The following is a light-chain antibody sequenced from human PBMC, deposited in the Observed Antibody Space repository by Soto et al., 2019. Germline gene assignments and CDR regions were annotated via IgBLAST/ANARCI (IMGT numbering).Light chain of an antibody. V-gene: IGKV1-39*01. CDR1: QSISSY. J-gene: IGKJ2*01. CDR2: GAS. CDR3: QQSHSIPYT. Sequence: DIQMTQSPSSLSASVGDRVTITCRASQSISSYLNWYQQKPGKAPKLLIYGASSLESGVPSRFSGSGSGTDFTLTISSLQPEDFATYYCQQSHSIPYTFGQGTKLEI.